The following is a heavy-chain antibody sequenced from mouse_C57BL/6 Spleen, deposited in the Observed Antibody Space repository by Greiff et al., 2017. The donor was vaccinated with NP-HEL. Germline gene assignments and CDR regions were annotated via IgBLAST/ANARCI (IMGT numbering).Heavy chain of an antibody. J-gene: IGHJ4*01. D-gene: IGHD1-1*01. CDR3: ARNYEDAMDY. CDR2: ISSGSSTI. Sequence: DVKLQESGGGLVKPGGSLKLSCAASGFTFSDYGMHWVRQAPEKGLEWVAYISSGSSTIYYADTVKGRFTISRDNAKNTLFLQMTSLRSEDTAMYYCARNYEDAMDYWGQGTSVTVSS. V-gene: IGHV5-17*01. CDR1: GFTFSDYG.